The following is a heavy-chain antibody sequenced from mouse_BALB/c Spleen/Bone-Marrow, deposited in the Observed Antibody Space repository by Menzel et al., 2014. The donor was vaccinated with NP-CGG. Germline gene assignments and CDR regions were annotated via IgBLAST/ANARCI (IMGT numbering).Heavy chain of an antibody. V-gene: IGHV1-26*01. CDR3: ARSRAMDY. CDR1: GYTFTDYY. J-gene: IGHJ4*01. CDR2: INPNNGNT. Sequence: VQLQQSGPDLVEPGASVKMSCKASGYTFTDYYMKWVKQSHGKRLEWIGDINPNNGNTFYNQKFKGKASLTVDKSSTTAYMQLNSLTSEDSAVYYCARSRAMDYWGQGTSVTVSS.